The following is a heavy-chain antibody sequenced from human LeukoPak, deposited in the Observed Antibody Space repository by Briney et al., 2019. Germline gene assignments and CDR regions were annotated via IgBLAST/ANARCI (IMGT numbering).Heavy chain of an antibody. Sequence: GASVKVSCKASGYTFTSYAMHWVRQAPGQRLEWMGWINAGNGNTKYSWEFQGRVTITRDTSASTAYMELSSLRSEDMAVYYCARGSIMITFEGALEAEAFDYWGQGTLVTVSS. CDR1: GYTFTSYA. CDR2: INAGNGNT. D-gene: IGHD3-16*01. CDR3: ARGSIMITFEGALEAEAFDY. V-gene: IGHV1-3*03. J-gene: IGHJ4*02.